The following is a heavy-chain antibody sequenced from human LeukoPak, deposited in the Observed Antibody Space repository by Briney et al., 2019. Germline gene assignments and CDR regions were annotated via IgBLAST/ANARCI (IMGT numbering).Heavy chain of an antibody. J-gene: IGHJ5*02. Sequence: GGSLRLSCAASGFTFSSYSMNWVRQAPGKGLEWVSSISSSSSYIYYADSVKGRFTISRDNSKNTLYLQMNSLRAEDTAVYHCARDNAVGAPNWFDPWGQGTLVTVSS. D-gene: IGHD1-26*01. CDR3: ARDNAVGAPNWFDP. CDR1: GFTFSSYS. V-gene: IGHV3-21*01. CDR2: ISSSSSYI.